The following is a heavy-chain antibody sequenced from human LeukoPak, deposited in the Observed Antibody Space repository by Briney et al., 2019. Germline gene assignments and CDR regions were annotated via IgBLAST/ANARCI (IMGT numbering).Heavy chain of an antibody. Sequence: EASETLSLTCTVSGGSISSYYWSWIRQPPGKGLEWIGYIYYSGSTNYNPSLKSRVTISVGTSKNQFSLKLSSVTAADTAVYYCARHAMAYDAFDIWGQGTMVTVSS. CDR2: IYYSGST. J-gene: IGHJ3*02. V-gene: IGHV4-59*08. CDR3: ARHAMAYDAFDI. CDR1: GGSISSYY. D-gene: IGHD5-24*01.